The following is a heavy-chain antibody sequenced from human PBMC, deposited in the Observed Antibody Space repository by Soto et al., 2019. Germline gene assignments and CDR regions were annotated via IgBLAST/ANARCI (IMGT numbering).Heavy chain of an antibody. D-gene: IGHD6-19*01. CDR1: GFTFSSYS. CDR2: ISSSSSYI. V-gene: IGHV3-21*01. Sequence: PGGSLRLSCAASGFTFSSYSMNWVRQAPGKGLEWVSSISSSSSYIYYADSVKGRFTISRDNAKNSLYLQMNSLRAEDTAVYYCARPATPSYSSGWYYFDYWGQGTLVTVSS. CDR3: ARPATPSYSSGWYYFDY. J-gene: IGHJ4*02.